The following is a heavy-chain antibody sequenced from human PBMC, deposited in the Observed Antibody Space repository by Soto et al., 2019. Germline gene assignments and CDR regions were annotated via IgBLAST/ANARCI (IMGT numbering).Heavy chain of an antibody. CDR3: AKVTTMVRGVIPHPLCY. CDR1: GFTFSSYA. J-gene: IGHJ4*02. V-gene: IGHV3-23*01. D-gene: IGHD3-10*01. Sequence: PGGSLRLSCAASGFTFSSYAMSWVRQAPGKGLEWVSAISGSGGSTYYADSVKGRFTISRDNSKNTLYLQMNSLRAEDTAVYYCAKVTTMVRGVIPHPLCYWGQGTLVTVSS. CDR2: ISGSGGST.